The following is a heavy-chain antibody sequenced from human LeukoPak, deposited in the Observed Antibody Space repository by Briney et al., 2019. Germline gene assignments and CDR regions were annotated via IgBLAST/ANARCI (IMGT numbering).Heavy chain of an antibody. Sequence: PSETLSLTCSVSGGSINNYWWNWIRQPPGKGLEWIGYIYYSGSTSYNPSLKSRLTISVDTSLNQFSLKLNSVTAADTAVYYCARYCSGGDCYSKALDYWGQGILVTASS. CDR3: ARYCSGGDCYSKALDY. V-gene: IGHV4-59*01. J-gene: IGHJ4*02. D-gene: IGHD2-15*01. CDR1: GGSINNYW. CDR2: IYYSGST.